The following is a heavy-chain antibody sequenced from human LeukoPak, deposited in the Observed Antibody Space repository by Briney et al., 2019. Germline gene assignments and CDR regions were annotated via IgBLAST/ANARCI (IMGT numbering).Heavy chain of an antibody. CDR3: ARVGYQLHFNWFDP. J-gene: IGHJ5*02. CDR1: GYTFTSYG. Sequence: EASVKVSCKASGYTFTSYGISWVRQAPGQGLEWMGWISAYNGNTNYAQKLQGRVTMTTDTSTSTAYMELRSLRSDDTAVYYCARVGYQLHFNWFDPWGQGTLVTVSS. CDR2: ISAYNGNT. V-gene: IGHV1-18*01. D-gene: IGHD2-2*01.